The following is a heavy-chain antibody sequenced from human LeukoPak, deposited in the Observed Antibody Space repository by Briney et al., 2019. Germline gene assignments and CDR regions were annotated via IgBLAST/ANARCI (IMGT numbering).Heavy chain of an antibody. V-gene: IGHV3-23*01. CDR3: ATLAASGSSDAFDI. J-gene: IGHJ3*02. Sequence: PGGSLRLSCAASGFTFSSYAMSWVRQAPGKGLEWVSALSGSGGSTYYADSVKGRFTISRDNSKNTLYLHMNSLRVEDTAVYYCATLAASGSSDAFDIWGQGTMVTVSS. D-gene: IGHD1-26*01. CDR2: LSGSGGST. CDR1: GFTFSSYA.